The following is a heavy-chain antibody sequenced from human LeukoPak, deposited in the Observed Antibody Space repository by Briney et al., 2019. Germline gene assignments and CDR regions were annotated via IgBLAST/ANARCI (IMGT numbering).Heavy chain of an antibody. CDR3: ARSPRGYSTRGGDY. CDR2: VNLSVST. CDR1: GGSLGGDC. J-gene: IGHJ4*02. D-gene: IGHD5-18*01. V-gene: IGHV4-34*01. Sequence: SPSLSPARAVYGGSLGGDCSGWVRHPPGKGLGCIGEVNLSVSTNTNPSLKSRVTISVDTSKNQFSLKLSSVTAADTAVYYCARSPRGYSTRGGDYWGQGTLVTVPS.